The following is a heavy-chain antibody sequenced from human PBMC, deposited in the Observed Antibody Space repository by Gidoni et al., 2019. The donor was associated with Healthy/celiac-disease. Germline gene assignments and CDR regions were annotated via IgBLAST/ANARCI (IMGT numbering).Heavy chain of an antibody. CDR1: GGSISSSSYY. CDR3: ARRRLQLMTTVYYFDY. J-gene: IGHJ4*02. D-gene: IGHD4-17*01. CDR2: IYYSGST. V-gene: IGHV4-39*01. Sequence: QLQLQESGPGLVKPSETLSLTCTVSGGSISSSSYYWGWIRQPPGKGLEWIGSIYYSGSTYYNPSLKSRVTISVDTSKNQFSLKLSSVTAADTAVYYCARRRLQLMTTVYYFDYWGQGTLVTVSS.